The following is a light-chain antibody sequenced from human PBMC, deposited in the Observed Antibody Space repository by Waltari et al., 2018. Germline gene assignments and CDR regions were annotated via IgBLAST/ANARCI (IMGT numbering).Light chain of an antibody. Sequence: QSVLTQSPSASGTPGTRVTISGSVSSSNIGGNTLNWYQPPPGTAPKPLISTKHQRSSGVPDRFPGSQSGTSASLAISGLQSEDEADYFCAAWDDRLNGPVFGGGTKVTVL. CDR1: SSNIGGNT. CDR2: TKH. CDR3: AAWDDRLNGPV. J-gene: IGLJ3*02. V-gene: IGLV1-44*01.